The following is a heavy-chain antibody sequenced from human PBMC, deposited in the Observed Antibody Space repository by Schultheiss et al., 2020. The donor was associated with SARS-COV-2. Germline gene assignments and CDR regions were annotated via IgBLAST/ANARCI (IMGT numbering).Heavy chain of an antibody. CDR3: ARDPSRFGDSSGYP. V-gene: IGHV1-2*02. CDR1: GYTFTGYY. J-gene: IGHJ5*02. Sequence: ASVKVSCKASGYTFTGYYMHWVRQAPGQGLEWMGWINPNSGGTNYAQKFQGRVTMTRDTSISTAYMELSRLRSDDTAVYYCARDPSRFGDSSGYPWGQGTLVTVSS. CDR2: INPNSGGT. D-gene: IGHD3-22*01.